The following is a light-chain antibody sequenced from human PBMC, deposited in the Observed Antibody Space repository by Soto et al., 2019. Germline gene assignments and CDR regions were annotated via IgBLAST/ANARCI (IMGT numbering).Light chain of an antibody. CDR3: QQYATSRWT. CDR1: QSVSSAY. Sequence: ETVLTQSPATLSLSPGDRATLSCRASQSVSSAYFAWYQQKLGQAPILLIFGASRRAAGTPDRFSGSGAGTGFTLTISRLEPEDVAVYYCQQYATSRWTFGPGTKVEIK. CDR2: GAS. J-gene: IGKJ1*01. V-gene: IGKV3-20*01.